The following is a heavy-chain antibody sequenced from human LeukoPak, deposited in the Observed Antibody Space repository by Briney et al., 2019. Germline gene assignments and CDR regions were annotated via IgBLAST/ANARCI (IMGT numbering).Heavy chain of an antibody. D-gene: IGHD6-19*01. CDR2: IIPIFGTA. Sequence: GASVKVSCKASGGTFSSYAISWVRQAPGQGLEWMGGIIPIFGTANYAQKFQGRVTITADESTSTAYMELSSLRSEDTAVYYCARGAGNQWLVKYFDYWGQGTLVTVSS. CDR1: GGTFSSYA. J-gene: IGHJ4*02. V-gene: IGHV1-69*13. CDR3: ARGAGNQWLVKYFDY.